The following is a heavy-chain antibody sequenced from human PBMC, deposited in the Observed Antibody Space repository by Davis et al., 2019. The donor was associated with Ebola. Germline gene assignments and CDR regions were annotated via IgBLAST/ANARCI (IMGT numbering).Heavy chain of an antibody. J-gene: IGHJ4*02. CDR2: IYPGDSET. Sequence: GESLKISCQGSGYSFTRFWIGWVRQMPGKGLEWMGLIYPGDSETIYSPSFLGQVTISADKSITTVYRQWSSLKASDTAMYYCARDEHFFDTLAPVDYWGQGALVTVSS. V-gene: IGHV5-51*01. CDR1: GYSFTRFW. D-gene: IGHD3-22*01. CDR3: ARDEHFFDTLAPVDY.